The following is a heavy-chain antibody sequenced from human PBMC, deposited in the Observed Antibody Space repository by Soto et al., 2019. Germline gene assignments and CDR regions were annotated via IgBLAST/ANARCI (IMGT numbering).Heavy chain of an antibody. J-gene: IGHJ5*02. D-gene: IGHD3-9*01. CDR2: IYWDDDK. CDR3: AHRTGYDILTGGENGFDP. Sequence: QITLKESGPTLVKPTQTLTLTCTFSGFSLSTSGVGVGWIRQPPGKALEWLALIYWDDDKRYSPSLKSRLTITKDTAKNQVVLTMTNMHPVDTAKYYCAHRTGYDILTGGENGFDPWGQGTLVTVSS. V-gene: IGHV2-5*02. CDR1: GFSLSTSGVG.